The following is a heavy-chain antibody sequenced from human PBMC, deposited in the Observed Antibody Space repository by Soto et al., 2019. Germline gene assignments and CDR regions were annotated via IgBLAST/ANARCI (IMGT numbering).Heavy chain of an antibody. J-gene: IGHJ4*02. V-gene: IGHV3-23*01. CDR3: ARDYYKYYDSSGYYRSPAY. Sequence: GGSLRLSCAASGFTFSSVAMTWVRQAPGKGLEWVSSISGSGDSTYYADSVKGRFTISRDNSKNTLYLQMNSLRAEDTAVYYCARDYYKYYDSSGYYRSPAYWGQGTLVTVSS. CDR1: GFTFSSVA. CDR2: ISGSGDST. D-gene: IGHD3-22*01.